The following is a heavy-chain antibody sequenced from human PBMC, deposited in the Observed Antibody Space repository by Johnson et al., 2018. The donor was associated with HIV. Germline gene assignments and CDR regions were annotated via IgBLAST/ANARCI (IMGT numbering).Heavy chain of an antibody. J-gene: IGHJ3*02. CDR2: IYSDGGT. CDR1: GLTVSGNY. CDR3: AREPGLVAAFDI. Sequence: VQLVESGGGLVKPGGSLRLSCAASGLTVSGNYMNWVRQAPGKGLEWVSVIYSDGGTYYADSVQGRFTLSRDNSQNTLYLQMNSLRAEDTAVYYCAREPGLVAAFDIWGQGTMVTVSS. D-gene: IGHD6-19*01. V-gene: IGHV3-66*01.